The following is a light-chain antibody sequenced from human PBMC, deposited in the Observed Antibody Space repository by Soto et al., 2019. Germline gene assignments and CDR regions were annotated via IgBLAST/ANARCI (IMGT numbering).Light chain of an antibody. CDR1: SSDVGGYNY. CDR3: TSYTRSSTRV. J-gene: IGLJ3*02. CDR2: EVS. V-gene: IGLV2-14*01. Sequence: QAVVTQPASVSGSPGQSITISCTGTSSDVGGYNYVSWYQQHPGKAPKLMIYEVSNRPSGVSNRFSGSKSGNTASLTISGLQAEDEADYYCTSYTRSSTRVFGGGTKLTVL.